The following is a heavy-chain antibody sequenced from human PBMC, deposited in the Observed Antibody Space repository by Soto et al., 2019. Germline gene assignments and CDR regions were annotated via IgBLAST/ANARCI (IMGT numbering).Heavy chain of an antibody. Sequence: QVQLVQSGAEVKKPGSSVKLSCKASGGTFSTSAISWVRQAPGQGLEWVGGIMPVFATPDYAQKFQGRVTISADESTTTAYLELTSLRTDDTAVYYCARDKDRQQLGGNYYYILDVWGQGTAIIVSS. CDR2: IMPVFATP. CDR3: ARDKDRQQLGGNYYYILDV. J-gene: IGHJ6*02. V-gene: IGHV1-69*12. CDR1: GGTFSTSA. D-gene: IGHD3-3*02.